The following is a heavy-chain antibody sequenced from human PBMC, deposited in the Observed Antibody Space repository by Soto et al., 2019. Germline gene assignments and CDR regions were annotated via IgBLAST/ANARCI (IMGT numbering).Heavy chain of an antibody. D-gene: IGHD3-10*01. CDR2: AYHRGST. J-gene: IGHJ4*02. Sequence: QLQLQESGPGLVRPSGTLSLTCAVSGGFTSTNNWWSWVRQPPGKGLEWIGDAYHRGSTEYNPSPKSRVSISVDKAKNQTSLKLTSATAADTAVYYCARSPPSSYYGGSGTFDYWGQRTLVTVSS. CDR1: GGFTSTNNW. CDR3: ARSPPSSYYGGSGTFDY. V-gene: IGHV4-4*02.